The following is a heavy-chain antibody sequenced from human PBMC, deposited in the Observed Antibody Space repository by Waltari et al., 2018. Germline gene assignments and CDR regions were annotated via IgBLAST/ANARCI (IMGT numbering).Heavy chain of an antibody. CDR2: IYYSGST. Sequence: QVQLQESGPGLVKPSETLSLTCSVSGAYFESSSHYWGWVRQPPGKGLEWIGRIYYSGSTYYTPSLKMRVNMSVDTANYQCSLKVTSVTAADTAIYYCARTAYDHLTGYPTLDHWGQGILVTVSS. J-gene: IGHJ4*02. CDR1: GAYFESSSHY. CDR3: ARTAYDHLTGYPTLDH. D-gene: IGHD3-9*01. V-gene: IGHV4-39*07.